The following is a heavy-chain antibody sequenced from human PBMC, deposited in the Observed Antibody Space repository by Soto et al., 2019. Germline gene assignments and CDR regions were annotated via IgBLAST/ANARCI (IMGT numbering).Heavy chain of an antibody. CDR2: IWYDGSNK. Sequence: PGGSLRLSCAASGFTFSSYGMHWVRQAPGKGLEWVAVIWYDGSNKYYADSVKGRFTISRDNSKSTLYLQMNSLRAEDTAVYYCARDKEDYYDSSGYYPAFDYWGQGTLVTVSS. J-gene: IGHJ4*02. CDR1: GFTFSSYG. CDR3: ARDKEDYYDSSGYYPAFDY. V-gene: IGHV3-33*01. D-gene: IGHD3-22*01.